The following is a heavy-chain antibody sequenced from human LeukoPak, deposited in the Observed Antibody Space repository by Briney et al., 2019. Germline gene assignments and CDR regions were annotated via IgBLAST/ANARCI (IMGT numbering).Heavy chain of an antibody. Sequence: MASETLSLTCTVSGGSISSGGYYWSWIRQHPGKGLEWIGYIHNSGSTYYNPSLKSRLIISVDTSKNQFSLKLSSVTAADTAVYYCVRYDSSGYQGDYWGQGTLVTVSS. CDR3: VRYDSSGYQGDY. V-gene: IGHV4-31*03. J-gene: IGHJ4*02. D-gene: IGHD3-22*01. CDR2: IHNSGST. CDR1: GGSISSGGYY.